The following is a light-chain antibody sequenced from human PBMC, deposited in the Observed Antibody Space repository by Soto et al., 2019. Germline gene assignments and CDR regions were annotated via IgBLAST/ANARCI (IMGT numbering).Light chain of an antibody. CDR2: EVN. CDR3: SSYAGNNNML. Sequence: QSVLTQPPSASGSPGQSVTISCTGTSGDVGAYNYVSWYQQHPGKAPKLMVYEVNKRPSGVPDRFSGSKSGNTASLTVSGLQAEDEADYYCSSYAGNNNMLFGGGTKVTVL. J-gene: IGLJ3*02. CDR1: SGDVGAYNY. V-gene: IGLV2-8*01.